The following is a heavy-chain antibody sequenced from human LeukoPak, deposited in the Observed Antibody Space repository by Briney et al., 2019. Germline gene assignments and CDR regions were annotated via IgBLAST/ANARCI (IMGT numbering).Heavy chain of an antibody. CDR1: GFTFSSDA. V-gene: IGHV3-23*01. Sequence: GGSLRLSCAASGFTFSSDAMNWVRQAPGKGLERVSGISDTGGNPDYADSVKGRFTISRDKSKNTLDLQMNSLRAEDTAVYYCAKGTMHDYWGQGTLVTVSA. D-gene: IGHD4/OR15-4a*01. CDR3: AKGTMHDY. CDR2: ISDTGGNP. J-gene: IGHJ4*02.